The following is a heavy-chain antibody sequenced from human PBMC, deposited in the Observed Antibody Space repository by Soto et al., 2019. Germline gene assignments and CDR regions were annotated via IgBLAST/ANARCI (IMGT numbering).Heavy chain of an antibody. CDR1: GFTFNTYG. D-gene: IGHD2-8*02. J-gene: IGHJ6*02. Sequence: PGGSLRLSCAASGFTFNTYGMHWVRQIPGNGLQWVAIIWYDGSIKYYADSVKGRFTISRDNSKNTLYLQMNNLRDEDTAVYYCARIDCTGNNCNPYYHYGMDVWGQGTTVTVS. V-gene: IGHV3-33*01. CDR3: ARIDCTGNNCNPYYHYGMDV. CDR2: IWYDGSIK.